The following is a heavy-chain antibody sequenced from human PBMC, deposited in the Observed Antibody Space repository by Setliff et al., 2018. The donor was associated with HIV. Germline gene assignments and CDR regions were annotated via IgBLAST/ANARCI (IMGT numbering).Heavy chain of an antibody. CDR1: GGSISSYY. CDR2: IFYSGTT. D-gene: IGHD3-3*01. J-gene: IGHJ4*02. CDR3: SRDVAPPVAGDLWSGDAY. V-gene: IGHV4-59*03. Sequence: SETLSLTCTVSGGSISSYYWSWIRQPPGKGLEWIGYIFYSGTTSYNPSLKSRVTISLDVSKSQFYLRLTSVTAADTAVYFCSRDVAPPVAGDLWSGDAYWGRGTLVTVSS.